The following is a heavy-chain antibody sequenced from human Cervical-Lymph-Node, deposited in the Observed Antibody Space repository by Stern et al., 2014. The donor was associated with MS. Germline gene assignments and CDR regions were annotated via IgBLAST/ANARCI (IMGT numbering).Heavy chain of an antibody. Sequence: VQLVESGAEVRKPGASVRGSCKASGYTFTSYYMLWVRQAPGQGLEWMGIFIPSGGGTSYAQKFQGRVTMTRDTSTSTVYMELSSLRSEDTAVYYCARGGWADYWGQGTLVTVSS. CDR2: FIPSGGGT. D-gene: IGHD5-12*01. CDR1: GYTFTSYY. J-gene: IGHJ4*02. CDR3: ARGGWADY. V-gene: IGHV1-46*01.